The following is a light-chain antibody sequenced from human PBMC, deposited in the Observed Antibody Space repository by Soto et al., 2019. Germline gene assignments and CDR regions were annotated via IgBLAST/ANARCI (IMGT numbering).Light chain of an antibody. CDR1: QRVSSSY. V-gene: IGKV3-20*01. CDR2: DAS. CDR3: QQYGSSPWT. Sequence: EIVLTQSPGTLSLSPGERATLSCRASQRVSSSYLAWYQQKPGQAPRLLIYDASTRATGIPARISGSGSGTDFTLTISRLEPEDFAVYYCQQYGSSPWTFGQGTRVEIK. J-gene: IGKJ1*01.